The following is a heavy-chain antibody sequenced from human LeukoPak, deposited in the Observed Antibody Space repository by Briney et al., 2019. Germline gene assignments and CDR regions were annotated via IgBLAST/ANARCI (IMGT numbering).Heavy chain of an antibody. CDR2: FDPEDGET. CDR1: GYTFTAYY. V-gene: IGHV1-24*01. D-gene: IGHD6-19*01. CDR3: ATAIAVAGEGPMYNWFDP. Sequence: ASVKVSCKASGYTFTAYYIHWVRQAPGKGLEWMGGFDPEDGETIYAQKFQGRVTMTEDTSTDTAYMELSSLRSEDTAVYYCATAIAVAGEGPMYNWFDPWGQGTLVTVSS. J-gene: IGHJ5*02.